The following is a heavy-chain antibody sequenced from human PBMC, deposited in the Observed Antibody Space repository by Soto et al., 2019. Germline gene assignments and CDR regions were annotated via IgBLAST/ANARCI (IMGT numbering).Heavy chain of an antibody. CDR3: ASQSSYLRY. CDR1: GYSISSGYY. CDR2: IYHSGST. Sequence: PSETLSLTCAVSGYSISSGYYWGWIRQPPGKGLEWIGTIYHSGSTYYNPSLKSRVTISVDTSKNQFSLNLSSVTAADTAVYYCASQSSYLRYWGQGTLVTVS. D-gene: IGHD1-26*01. V-gene: IGHV4-38-2*01. J-gene: IGHJ4*02.